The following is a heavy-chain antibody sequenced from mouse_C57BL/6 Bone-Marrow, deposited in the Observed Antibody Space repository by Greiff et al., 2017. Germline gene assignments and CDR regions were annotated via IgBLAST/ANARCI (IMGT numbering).Heavy chain of an antibody. CDR1: GYTFTSYW. CDR3: ARWGYAMDY. J-gene: IGHJ4*01. Sequence: VQLQQSGAELVKPGASVKLSCKASGYTFTSYWMQWVKQRPGQGLEWIGEIDPSDSYTNYNQKFKGKATLTVDTSSNTAYMQLSSLTTEDSAIYYCARWGYAMDYWGQGTSVTVSS. V-gene: IGHV1-50*01. CDR2: IDPSDSYT.